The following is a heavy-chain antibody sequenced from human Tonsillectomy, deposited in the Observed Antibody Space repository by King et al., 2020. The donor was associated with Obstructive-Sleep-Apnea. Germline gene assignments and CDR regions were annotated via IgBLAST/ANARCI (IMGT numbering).Heavy chain of an antibody. CDR1: GYSFTSYW. J-gene: IGHJ4*02. CDR2: IYLGDSDT. Sequence: VQLVESGAEVKKPGESLKISCKGSGYSFTSYWIGWVRQMPGKGLEWMGIIYLGDSDTRYSPSFQGQVTISADKSISTAYLQWSSLKASDTAMYYCARGRYYDSSGSGAYYFDYWGQGTLVTVSS. D-gene: IGHD3-22*01. V-gene: IGHV5-51*01. CDR3: ARGRYYDSSGSGAYYFDY.